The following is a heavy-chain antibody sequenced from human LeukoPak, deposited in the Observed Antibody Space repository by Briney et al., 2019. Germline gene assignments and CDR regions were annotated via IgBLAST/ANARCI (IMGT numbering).Heavy chain of an antibody. J-gene: IGHJ6*02. V-gene: IGHV3-23*01. D-gene: IGHD3-3*01. CDR1: AFSVSSNY. CDR2: ISGSGDSA. Sequence: GSLRLSCAASAFSVSSNYVSWVRQAPGKGLEWVSAISGSGDSAYYADSVKGRFTISRDNSKNTLYLQMNSLRAEDTAVYYCAKRYYDFWYGMDVWGQGTTITVSS. CDR3: AKRYYDFWYGMDV.